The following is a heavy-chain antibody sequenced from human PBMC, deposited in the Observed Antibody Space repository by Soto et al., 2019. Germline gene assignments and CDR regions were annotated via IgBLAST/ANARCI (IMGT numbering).Heavy chain of an antibody. V-gene: IGHV3-33*01. CDR3: ARDPGYSGFDLDY. J-gene: IGHJ4*02. Sequence: QVQLVESGGGVVQPGRSLRLSCAASGFTFSSHAMHWVRQAPGKGLEWVAVIWYDGSKKYYADSVKGRFTVARDDSKNTLSLQMNGLRVEDTAVYYCARDPGYSGFDLDYWGQEPLVTVSS. CDR2: IWYDGSKK. D-gene: IGHD5-12*01. CDR1: GFTFSSHA.